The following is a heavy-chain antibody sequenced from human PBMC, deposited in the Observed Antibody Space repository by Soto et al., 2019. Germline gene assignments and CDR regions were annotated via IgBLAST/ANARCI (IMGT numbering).Heavy chain of an antibody. V-gene: IGHV1-69*01. CDR1: GGTHSSYA. J-gene: IGHJ5*02. CDR3: ARDGSHYSTSGHYDP. CDR2: IIPIFGTR. D-gene: IGHD3-22*01. Sequence: QVQLVQSGAEVKKPGSSVKVSCKVTGGTHSSYAITWVRQAPGQGLEWMGGIIPIFGTRDYAQKFQGRVTITADPSTSTAYLELSGLTSDDTAVYYCARDGSHYSTSGHYDPWGQGTLVTVSS.